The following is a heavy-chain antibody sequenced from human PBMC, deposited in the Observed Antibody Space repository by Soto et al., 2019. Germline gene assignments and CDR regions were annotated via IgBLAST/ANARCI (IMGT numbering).Heavy chain of an antibody. Sequence: GGSLRLSCAASGFTFSTYAMSLVRQAPGKGLEWVSAISGSGGSTYYADSVKGRFTISRDNSKNTLYLQINSLRAEDTAVYYCAKDKADDYDFWSGDAGRSYCYYGMDVWGHGTTVTV. CDR1: GFTFSTYA. D-gene: IGHD3-3*01. CDR3: AKDKADDYDFWSGDAGRSYCYYGMDV. V-gene: IGHV3-23*01. CDR2: ISGSGGST. J-gene: IGHJ6*01.